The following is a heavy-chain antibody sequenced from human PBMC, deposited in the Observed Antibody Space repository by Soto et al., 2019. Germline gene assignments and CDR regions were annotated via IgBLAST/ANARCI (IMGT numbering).Heavy chain of an antibody. D-gene: IGHD5-12*01. CDR3: AKDHDEDFGYDLDYFNY. Sequence: EVPLVESGGDLVQPGRSLRLSCSASGFTFNNYAMHWVRQAPGKGLEWVSGISWEGGSIGYADSVKGRFTISRDNAKNSLDLEMNSLRSEDTALYYCAKDHDEDFGYDLDYFNYWGQGTLVTVSS. CDR2: ISWEGGSI. CDR1: GFTFNNYA. J-gene: IGHJ4*02. V-gene: IGHV3-9*01.